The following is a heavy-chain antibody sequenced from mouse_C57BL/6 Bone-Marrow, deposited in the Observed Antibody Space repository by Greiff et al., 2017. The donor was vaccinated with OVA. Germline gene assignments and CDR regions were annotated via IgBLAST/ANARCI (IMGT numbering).Heavy chain of an antibody. CDR3: ARYYGSSDY. J-gene: IGHJ2*01. D-gene: IGHD1-1*01. CDR2: IDPSDSYT. V-gene: IGHV1-69*01. Sequence: QVQLQQPGAELVMPGASVKLSCKASGYTFTSYWMHWVKQRPGQGLEWIGEIDPSDSYTNYTQKFKGKSTLTVDKSSSTAYMQLSSLASEDSAVYYCARYYGSSDYWGQGTTLTVSS. CDR1: GYTFTSYW.